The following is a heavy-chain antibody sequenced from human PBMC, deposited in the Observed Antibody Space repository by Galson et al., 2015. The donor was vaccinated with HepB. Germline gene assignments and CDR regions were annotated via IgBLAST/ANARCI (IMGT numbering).Heavy chain of an antibody. D-gene: IGHD6-13*01. V-gene: IGHV5-51*03. CDR3: ARLEYSSSWYLGYFQH. Sequence: QSGAEVKKPGESLKISCKGSGYSFTSHWIGWVRQMPGKGLEWMGIIYPGDSDTRYSPSFQGQVTISADKSISTAYLQWSSLKASDTAMYYCARLEYSSSWYLGYFQHWGQGTLVTVSS. CDR1: GYSFTSHW. J-gene: IGHJ1*01. CDR2: IYPGDSDT.